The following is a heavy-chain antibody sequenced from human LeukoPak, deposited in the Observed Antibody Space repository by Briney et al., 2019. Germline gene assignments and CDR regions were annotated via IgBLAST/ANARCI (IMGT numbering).Heavy chain of an antibody. Sequence: SETLSLTCTVSGGSISSSSYYWGWIRQPPGKGLEWIGSIYYSGSTYYNPFLKSRVTISVDTSKNQFSLKLSSVTAADTAVYYCARHVGYSGYDYIDYWGQGTLVTVSS. J-gene: IGHJ4*02. CDR1: GGSISSSSYY. D-gene: IGHD5-12*01. V-gene: IGHV4-39*01. CDR3: ARHVGYSGYDYIDY. CDR2: IYYSGST.